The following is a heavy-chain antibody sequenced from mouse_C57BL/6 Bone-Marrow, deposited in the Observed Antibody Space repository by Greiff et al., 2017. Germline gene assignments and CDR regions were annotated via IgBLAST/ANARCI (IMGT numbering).Heavy chain of an antibody. V-gene: IGHV1-81*01. CDR1: GYTFTSYG. J-gene: IGHJ2*01. D-gene: IGHD1-1*01. CDR2: IYPRSGNT. CDR3: ARSEVYGSSYRD. Sequence: QVQLQQSGAELARPGASVKLSCKASGYTFTSYGISWVKQRTGQGLEWIGEIYPRSGNTYYNEKFKGKATLTADTSSSTAYMELRSLTSEDSAVYFRARSEVYGSSYRDWGQGTTRTVSS.